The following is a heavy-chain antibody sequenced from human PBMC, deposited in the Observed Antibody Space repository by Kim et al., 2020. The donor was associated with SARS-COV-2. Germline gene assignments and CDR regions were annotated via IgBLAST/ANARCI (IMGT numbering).Heavy chain of an antibody. D-gene: IGHD2-2*02. Sequence: ASVKVSCKASGYTFTSYDINWVRQATGQGLEWMGWMNPNSGNTGYAQKFQGRVTMTRNTSISTAYMELSSLRSEDTAVYYCARAYCSSTSCYTRVRAFDIWGQGTMVTVSS. CDR2: MNPNSGNT. CDR1: GYTFTSYD. V-gene: IGHV1-8*01. CDR3: ARAYCSSTSCYTRVRAFDI. J-gene: IGHJ3*02.